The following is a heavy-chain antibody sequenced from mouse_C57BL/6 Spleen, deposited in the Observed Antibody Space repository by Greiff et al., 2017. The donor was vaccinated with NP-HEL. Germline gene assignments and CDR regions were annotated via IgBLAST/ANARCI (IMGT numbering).Heavy chain of an antibody. CDR1: GYSITSGYY. Sequence: ESGPGLVKPSQSLSLTCSVTGYSITSGYYWNWIRQFPGNKLEWMGYISYDGSNNYNPSLKNRISITRDTSKNQFFLKLNSVTTEDTATYYCARASHYCGWYFDVGGTGTTVTVSS. J-gene: IGHJ1*03. CDR3: ARASHYCGWYFDV. V-gene: IGHV3-6*01. CDR2: ISYDGSN. D-gene: IGHD1-2*01.